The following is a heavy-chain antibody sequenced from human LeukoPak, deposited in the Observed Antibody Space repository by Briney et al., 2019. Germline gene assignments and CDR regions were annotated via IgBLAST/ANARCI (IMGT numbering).Heavy chain of an antibody. Sequence: ASVKVSCKASGGTFSSYAISWVRQAPGQGLEWMGGIIPIFGTANYAQKFQGRVTITVDESTSTAYMELSSLRSEDTAVYYCARSSRYCSSTSCYDSYYYYYMDVWGKGTTVTVSS. CDR1: GGTFSSYA. V-gene: IGHV1-69*13. D-gene: IGHD2-2*01. J-gene: IGHJ6*03. CDR3: ARSSRYCSSTSCYDSYYYYYMDV. CDR2: IIPIFGTA.